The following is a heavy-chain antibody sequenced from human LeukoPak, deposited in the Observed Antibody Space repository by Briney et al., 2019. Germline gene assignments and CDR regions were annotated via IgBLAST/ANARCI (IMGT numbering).Heavy chain of an antibody. Sequence: GGSLRLSCAASGFTFNAYSMIWVRQAPGKGLEWVSSISSSSSHIYYTDSLMGRFTVSRDNAKSSLDLQMNSLRVEDTAVYYCARVTRNSGVFDVWGQGTMVTVSS. CDR3: ARVTRNSGVFDV. CDR1: GFTFNAYS. V-gene: IGHV3-21*06. D-gene: IGHD1-14*01. CDR2: ISSSSSHI. J-gene: IGHJ3*01.